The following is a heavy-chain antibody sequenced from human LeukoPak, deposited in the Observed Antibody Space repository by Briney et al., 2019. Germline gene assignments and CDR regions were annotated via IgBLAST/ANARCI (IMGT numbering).Heavy chain of an antibody. CDR2: ISGGGDTT. CDR1: GFSFSSYT. Sequence: GGSLRLSCSASGFSFSSYTMTWVRQAPGKGPEWGSIISGGGDTTFYTSSGKGRPTITRDNSKNTLYLQMSSLRAEDTAVYYCASGLVLWFGELFGLDYWGQGTLVTVSS. V-gene: IGHV3-23*01. J-gene: IGHJ4*02. D-gene: IGHD3-10*01. CDR3: ASGLVLWFGELFGLDY.